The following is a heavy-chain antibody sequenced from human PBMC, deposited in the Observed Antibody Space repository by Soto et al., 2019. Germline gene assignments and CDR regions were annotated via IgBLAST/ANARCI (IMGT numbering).Heavy chain of an antibody. CDR3: ARVDWNVRHYYAMDV. D-gene: IGHD1-1*01. J-gene: IGHJ6*02. CDR2: IYYSGST. CDR1: RGSINSGGYY. V-gene: IGHV4-31*03. Sequence: QVQLQASGPGLVKPSQTLSLTCTVSRGSINSGGYYWSWIRQHPGKGLEWIGNIYYSGSTYYNPSLKRRLTISVDTSKNQFSLRLTSVTAADTAVYYCARVDWNVRHYYAMDVWGQGTTVTVSS.